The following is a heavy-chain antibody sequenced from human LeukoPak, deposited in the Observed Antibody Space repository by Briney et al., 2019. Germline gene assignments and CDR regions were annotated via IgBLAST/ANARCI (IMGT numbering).Heavy chain of an antibody. D-gene: IGHD6-19*01. CDR2: ISSSSSYI. J-gene: IGHJ6*03. Sequence: GGSLRLSCAASGFTFSSYSMNWVRQAPGKGLEWVSSISSSSSYIYYADSVKGRFTISRDNAKNSLYLQMNSLRAEDTAVYYCAREYSSGWYPGDYYYYMDVWGKGTTVTVSS. V-gene: IGHV3-21*01. CDR3: AREYSSGWYPGDYYYYMDV. CDR1: GFTFSSYS.